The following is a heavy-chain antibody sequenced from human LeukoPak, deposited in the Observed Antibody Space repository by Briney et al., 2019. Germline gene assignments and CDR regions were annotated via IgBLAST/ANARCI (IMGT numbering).Heavy chain of an antibody. CDR1: GFTLSNYG. CDR2: ISYDGSEN. V-gene: IGHV3-30*18. CDR3: AKDRYSSSWYYFDY. J-gene: IGHJ4*02. D-gene: IGHD6-13*01. Sequence: PGGSLRLSCAASGFTLSNYGMHWVRQAPGKGLEWVAVISYDGSENYYADSVQGRFTISRDKSRNTLYLQMNSLRAEDTAVYYCAKDRYSSSWYYFDYWGQGTLVTVSS.